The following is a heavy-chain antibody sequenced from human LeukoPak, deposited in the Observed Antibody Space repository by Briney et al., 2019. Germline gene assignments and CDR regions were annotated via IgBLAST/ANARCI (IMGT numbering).Heavy chain of an antibody. CDR1: GYTFTGYY. D-gene: IGHD3-22*01. V-gene: IGHV1-24*01. Sequence: ASVKVSCKASGYTFTGYYMHWVRQAPGKGLEWMGGFDPEDGETIYAQKFQGRVTMTEDTSTDTAYMELSSLRSEDTAVYYCATNSGYSAFDIWGQGTMVTVSS. CDR3: ATNSGYSAFDI. J-gene: IGHJ3*02. CDR2: FDPEDGET.